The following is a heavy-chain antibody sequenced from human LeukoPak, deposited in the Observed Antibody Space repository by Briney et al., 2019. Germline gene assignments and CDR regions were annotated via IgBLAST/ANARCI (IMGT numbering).Heavy chain of an antibody. Sequence: PGGSLRLSCAASGFTFSSYSMNWVRQAPGKGLEWVSSISSSSSYIYYADSVKGRFTISRDNAKNSLYLQMNSLRAEDTAVYYCARNRVRYCSGGSCYAGYWGQGTLVTVSS. J-gene: IGHJ4*02. CDR1: GFTFSSYS. CDR2: ISSSSSYI. D-gene: IGHD2-15*01. V-gene: IGHV3-21*01. CDR3: ARNRVRYCSGGSCYAGY.